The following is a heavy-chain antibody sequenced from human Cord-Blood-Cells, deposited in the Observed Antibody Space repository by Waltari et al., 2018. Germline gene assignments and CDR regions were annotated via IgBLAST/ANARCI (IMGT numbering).Heavy chain of an antibody. J-gene: IGHJ5*02. V-gene: IGHV1-69*06. Sequence: QVQLVQSGAEVKKPGSSVKVSCKAYGGNLSSYAISWVRQAPGQGLEWMGWIIPIFGTANYAQKFQGRVTITADKSTSTAYMELSSLRSEDTAVYYCARDGYSSSREFDPWGQGTLVTVSS. CDR1: GGNLSSYA. CDR2: IIPIFGTA. D-gene: IGHD6-13*01. CDR3: ARDGYSSSREFDP.